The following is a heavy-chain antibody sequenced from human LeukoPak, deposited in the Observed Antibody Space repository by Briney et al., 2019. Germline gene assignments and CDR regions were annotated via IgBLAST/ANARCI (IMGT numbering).Heavy chain of an antibody. CDR1: GGSFSGYY. CDR3: ARGGERVTAGTIGGGPRRYYYYYMDV. J-gene: IGHJ6*03. V-gene: IGHV4-34*01. Sequence: SETLSLTCAVYGGSFSGYYWSWIRQPPGKGLEWIGEINHSGSTNYNPSLKSRVTISVDTSKNQFSLKLSSVTAADTAVYYCARGGERVTAGTIGGGPRRYYYYYMDVRGKGTTVTVSS. CDR2: INHSGST. D-gene: IGHD1-1*01.